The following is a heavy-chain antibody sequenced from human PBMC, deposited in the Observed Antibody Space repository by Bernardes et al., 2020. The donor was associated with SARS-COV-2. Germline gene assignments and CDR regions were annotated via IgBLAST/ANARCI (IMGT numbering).Heavy chain of an antibody. V-gene: IGHV3-30*03. J-gene: IGHJ4*02. Sequence: LRLSCPASGFSFMSYSIHWVRHTPGKGLEWVAAIAPGGGDKYYADSVGGRFPISRDDSKKTAYLQMNSLRVDDTAVYYCTRDHSHWGQGTLVTVSS. CDR2: IAPGGGDK. D-gene: IGHD4-4*01. CDR1: GFSFMSYS. CDR3: TRDHSH.